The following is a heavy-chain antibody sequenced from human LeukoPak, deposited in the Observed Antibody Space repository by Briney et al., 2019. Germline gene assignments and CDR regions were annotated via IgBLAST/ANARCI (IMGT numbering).Heavy chain of an antibody. CDR1: GGSISSYY. V-gene: IGHV4-59*01. D-gene: IGHD5-24*01. Sequence: SETLSLTCTVSGGSISSYYWSWIRQPPGEGLEWIGYISYSGSTNYNPSLKSRVSISVDTSKNQFSLKLSSVTAADTAVYYCARIEMATTQDYYYYMDVWGKGTTVTVSS. CDR3: ARIEMATTQDYYYYMDV. J-gene: IGHJ6*03. CDR2: ISYSGST.